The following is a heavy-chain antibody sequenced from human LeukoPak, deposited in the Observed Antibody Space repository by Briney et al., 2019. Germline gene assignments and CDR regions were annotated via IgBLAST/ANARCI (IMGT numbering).Heavy chain of an antibody. J-gene: IGHJ5*02. CDR3: ARAPIFGVVINNWFDP. D-gene: IGHD3-3*01. V-gene: IGHV1-2*02. CDR2: INPNSGGT. Sequence: GASVKVSCKASGYTFTGYYMHWVGQAPGQGLEGMGWINPNSGGTNYAQKFQGRVTMTRDTSISTAYMELSRLRSDDTAVYYCARAPIFGVVINNWFDPWGQGTLVTVSS. CDR1: GYTFTGYY.